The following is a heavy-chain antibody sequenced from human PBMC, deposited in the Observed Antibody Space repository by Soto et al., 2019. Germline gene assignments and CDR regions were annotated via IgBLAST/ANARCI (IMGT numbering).Heavy chain of an antibody. Sequence: QLQLQESGSGLVKPSQTLSLTCAVSGGSISSGGYSWSWIRQPPGKGLEWIGYIYHSGSTYYNPSLKSRVTISVDRSKNQFSLKLSSVTAADTAVYYCARVCVLVPAATDIYFDYWGQGTLVTVSS. CDR1: GGSISSGGYS. CDR2: IYHSGST. CDR3: ARVCVLVPAATDIYFDY. V-gene: IGHV4-30-2*01. J-gene: IGHJ4*02. D-gene: IGHD2-2*01.